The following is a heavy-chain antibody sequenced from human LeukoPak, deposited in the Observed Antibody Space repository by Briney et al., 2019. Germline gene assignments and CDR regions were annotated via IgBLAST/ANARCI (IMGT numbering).Heavy chain of an antibody. Sequence: SETLSLTCTVSSGSINSGGYFWNWIRQHPGKGLEWIGYISQSGNTYYNPSLRTRVTISLDTSKNQFSLKLSSVTAADTAVYYCARVRPGSLYFDYWGQGTLVTVSS. V-gene: IGHV4-31*03. CDR2: ISQSGNT. D-gene: IGHD6-19*01. CDR3: ARVRPGSLYFDY. J-gene: IGHJ4*02. CDR1: SGSINSGGYF.